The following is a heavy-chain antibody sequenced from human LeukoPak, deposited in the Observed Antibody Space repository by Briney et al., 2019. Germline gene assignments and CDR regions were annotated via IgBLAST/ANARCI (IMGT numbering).Heavy chain of an antibody. CDR2: IYYSGTT. D-gene: IGHD1-1*01. CDR1: GGSISSYY. Sequence: PSETLSLTCTVSGGSISSYYWSWIRQPPGKGLEWIGYIYYSGTTNYNPSLKSRVTISVNTSKNQFSLKLSSVTAADTAVYFCARYWSRFDYWGQGTLVTVSS. CDR3: ARYWSRFDY. V-gene: IGHV4-59*08. J-gene: IGHJ4*02.